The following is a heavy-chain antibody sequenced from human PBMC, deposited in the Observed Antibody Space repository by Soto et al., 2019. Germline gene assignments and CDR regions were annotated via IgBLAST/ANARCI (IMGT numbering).Heavy chain of an antibody. CDR2: IVVGSGNT. D-gene: IGHD5-12*01. J-gene: IGHJ4*02. CDR3: AADQSEWLRYDY. Sequence: SVKVSCKASGFTFTSSAVQWVRQARGQRLEWIGWIVVGSGNTNYAQKFQERVTITRDMSTSTAYMELSSLRSEDTAVYYCAADQSEWLRYDYWGQGTLVTVSS. V-gene: IGHV1-58*01. CDR1: GFTFTSSA.